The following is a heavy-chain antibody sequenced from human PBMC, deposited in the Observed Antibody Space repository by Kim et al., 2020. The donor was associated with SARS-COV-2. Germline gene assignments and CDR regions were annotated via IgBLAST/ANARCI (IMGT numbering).Heavy chain of an antibody. CDR3: PSTGGVDTGIVVPTFDY. D-gene: IGHD5-18*01. CDR1: GGSISSGGYY. V-gene: IGHV4-31*03. J-gene: IGHJ4*01. Sequence: SETLSLTCTVSGGSISSGGYYWSWIRQHPGKGLEWIGYIYYSGSTYYNPSLKSRVTISVDTSKNQFSLKLSSVTAADTAVYYCPSTGGVDTGIVVPTFDYWGQGTLVTVSS. CDR2: IYYSGST.